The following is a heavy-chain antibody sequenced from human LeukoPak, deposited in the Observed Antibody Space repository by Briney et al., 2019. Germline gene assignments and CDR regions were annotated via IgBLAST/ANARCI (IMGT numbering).Heavy chain of an antibody. CDR3: ARLCRQNRIAVAARIGYFDY. V-gene: IGHV1-69*04. J-gene: IGHJ4*02. D-gene: IGHD6-19*01. CDR1: GGTFSSFA. Sequence: GASVKVSCKASGGTFSSFAISWVRQAPGQGLEWMGRIIPILGIANYAQKFQGRVTITADTSTSAAYMELSSLRSEDTAVYYCARLCRQNRIAVAARIGYFDYWGQGTLVTVSS. CDR2: IIPILGIA.